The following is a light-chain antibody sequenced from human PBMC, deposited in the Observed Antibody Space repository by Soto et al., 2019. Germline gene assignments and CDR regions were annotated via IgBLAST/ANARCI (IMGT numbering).Light chain of an antibody. CDR2: EVS. V-gene: IGLV2-8*01. Sequence: QSALTQPPSAAGSPGQSVTISCTGTSSDVGGYNYVSWYQQHPGKAPKLMIYEVSKRPSGVPDRFSGSKSGNTAYLTVSGLQDEDEADYYCSSYAGSNNVVFGVGTKVTVL. J-gene: IGLJ2*01. CDR3: SSYAGSNNVV. CDR1: SSDVGGYNY.